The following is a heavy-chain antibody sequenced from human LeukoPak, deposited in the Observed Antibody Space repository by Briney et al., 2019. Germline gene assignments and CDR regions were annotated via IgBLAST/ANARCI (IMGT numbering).Heavy chain of an antibody. J-gene: IGHJ6*02. CDR2: ISYSGST. Sequence: SETLSLTCTVSGGSVRPYYWSWIRQPPGKGLEWIGYISYSGSTNYNPSLRSRVAISEDTSRNQFSLRLNSVTAADTAVYYCARHIPVIWSSGYYYGMDVWGQGTTVTVSS. V-gene: IGHV4-59*08. CDR1: GGSVRPYY. D-gene: IGHD3-3*01. CDR3: ARHIPVIWSSGYYYGMDV.